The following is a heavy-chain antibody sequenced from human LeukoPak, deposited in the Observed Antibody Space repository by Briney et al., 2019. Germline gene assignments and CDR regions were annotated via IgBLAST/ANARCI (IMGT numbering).Heavy chain of an antibody. CDR2: ISGSGSLI. D-gene: IGHD3-10*01. J-gene: IGHJ3*01. Sequence: GGSLRLSCVGSGFTFSTYTMIWVRQAPGKGLEWVSYISGSGSLIYYADSVRGRFTISRDNAKNSLYLQTNSLRDDDTAVYYCASVLWFGAFDFWGQGTMVTVSS. V-gene: IGHV3-48*02. CDR3: ASVLWFGAFDF. CDR1: GFTFSTYT.